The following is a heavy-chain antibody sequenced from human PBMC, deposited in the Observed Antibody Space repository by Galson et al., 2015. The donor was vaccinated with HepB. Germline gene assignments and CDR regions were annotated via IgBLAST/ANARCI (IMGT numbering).Heavy chain of an antibody. D-gene: IGHD3-22*01. CDR2: IYYSGST. CDR3: AAKDYYEAWFNV. V-gene: IGHV4-59*08. J-gene: IGHJ6*02. Sequence: ETLSLTCTVSGGSISSYYWSWIRQPPGKGLEWIGYIYYSGSTNYNPSLKSRVTISVDTSKNQFSLKLSSVTAADTAVYYCAAKDYYEAWFNVWGQGTTVTVSS. CDR1: GGSISSYY.